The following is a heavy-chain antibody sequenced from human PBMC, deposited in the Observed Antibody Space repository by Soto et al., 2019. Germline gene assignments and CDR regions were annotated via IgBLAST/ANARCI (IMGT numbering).Heavy chain of an antibody. CDR1: GDSVSSTSTA. CDR2: TYYRSKWYS. Sequence: SQTLSLTCAISGDSVSSTSTAWSWIRQSPSRGLEWLGRTYYRSKWYSDYAVSVKSRITINPDTSKNQFSLKLSSVTAADTAVYYCARGPPEGDYDSSGYPPGDAFDIWGQGTMVTVSS. D-gene: IGHD3-22*01. V-gene: IGHV6-1*01. J-gene: IGHJ3*02. CDR3: ARGPPEGDYDSSGYPPGDAFDI.